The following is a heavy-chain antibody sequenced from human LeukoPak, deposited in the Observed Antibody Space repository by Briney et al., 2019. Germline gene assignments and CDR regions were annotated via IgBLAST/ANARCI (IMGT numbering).Heavy chain of an antibody. J-gene: IGHJ4*02. CDR3: ARGPLPPWSGYYKYYFDY. D-gene: IGHD3-3*01. Sequence: SETLSLTCAVYGGSFSGYYWSWIRQPPGKGLEWIGEINHSGSTNYNPSLKSRVTISVDTSKNQFSLKLSSVTVADTAVYYCARGPLPPWSGYYKYYFDYWGQGTLVTVSS. V-gene: IGHV4-34*01. CDR2: INHSGST. CDR1: GGSFSGYY.